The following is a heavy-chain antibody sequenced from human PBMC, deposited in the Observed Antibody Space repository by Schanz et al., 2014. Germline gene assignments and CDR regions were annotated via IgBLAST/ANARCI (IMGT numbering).Heavy chain of an antibody. Sequence: VQLVESGGGVVQPGRSLRLSCAASGFTFSSYAMHWVRQAPGKGLEWVSTISASGGSTYYADSVKGRFTISRDNSKNILYLQMNSLRAEDTAVYYCAKARRKSNCSGGRCFHYSYYGMDVWGQGTTXTVSS. V-gene: IGHV3-23*04. CDR1: GFTFSSYA. J-gene: IGHJ6*02. CDR3: AKARRKSNCSGGRCFHYSYYGMDV. CDR2: ISASGGST. D-gene: IGHD2-15*01.